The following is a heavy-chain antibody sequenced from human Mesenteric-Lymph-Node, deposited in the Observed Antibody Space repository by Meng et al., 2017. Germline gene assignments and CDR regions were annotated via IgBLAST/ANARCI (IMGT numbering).Heavy chain of an antibody. V-gene: IGHV3-48*03. D-gene: IGHD3-10*01. J-gene: IGHJ1*01. CDR3: ARGPGGSGSPVYFQH. CDR2: ISSRDSYI. Sequence: SLKISCAASGFTFSSYALNWVRQAPGTGLEWISYISSRDSYIFYAYSVQGRFTISRDNAEDSLYLQKNGLTVEDTTVCYCARGPGGSGSPVYFQHWGQGTLVTVXS. CDR1: GFTFSSYA.